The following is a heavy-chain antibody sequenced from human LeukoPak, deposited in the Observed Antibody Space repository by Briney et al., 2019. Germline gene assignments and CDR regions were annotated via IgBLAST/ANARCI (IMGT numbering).Heavy chain of an antibody. D-gene: IGHD3-22*01. CDR2: ISYDGSNK. J-gene: IGHJ4*02. CDR1: GFTFSSYA. Sequence: PGGSLRLSCAASGFTFSSYAMHWVRQAPGKGLEWVAVISYDGSNKYYADSVKGRFTISRDNSKNTLYLQMNSLRAEDTAVYYCARDPEYYYDSSGYPDYWGQGTLVTVSS. CDR3: ARDPEYYYDSSGYPDY. V-gene: IGHV3-30-3*01.